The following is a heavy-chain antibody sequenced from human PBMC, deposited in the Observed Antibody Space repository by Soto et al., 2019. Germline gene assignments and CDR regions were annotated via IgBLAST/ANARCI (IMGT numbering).Heavy chain of an antibody. V-gene: IGHV3-7*01. CDR2: IKQDGSEK. J-gene: IGHJ6*02. Sequence: PGGSLRLSCAASGFTFSSYWMSWVRQAPGKGLEWVANIKQDGSEKYYVDSVKGRFTISRDNAKNSLYLQMNSLRAEDTAVYYCARDRGIAVDYGMDVWGQGTTVTVSS. D-gene: IGHD6-19*01. CDR3: ARDRGIAVDYGMDV. CDR1: GFTFSSYW.